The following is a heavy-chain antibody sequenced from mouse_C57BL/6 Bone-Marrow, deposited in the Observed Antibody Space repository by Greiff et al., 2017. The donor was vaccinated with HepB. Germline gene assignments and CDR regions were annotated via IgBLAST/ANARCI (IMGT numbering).Heavy chain of an antibody. CDR1: GYTFTSYW. Sequence: QVQLQQSGPELVKPGASVKLSCKASGYTFTSYWMHWVKQRPGQGLEWIGMIHPNSGSTNYNEKFKSKATLTVDKSSSTAYMQLSSLTSEDSAVYYCARPDYYGSSIYWYFDVWGTGTTVTVSS. CDR3: ARPDYYGSSIYWYFDV. J-gene: IGHJ1*03. D-gene: IGHD1-1*01. V-gene: IGHV1-64*01. CDR2: IHPNSGST.